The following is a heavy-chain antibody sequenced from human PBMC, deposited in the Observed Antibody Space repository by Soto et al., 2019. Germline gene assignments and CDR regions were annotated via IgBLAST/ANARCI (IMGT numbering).Heavy chain of an antibody. CDR3: TGGAPGY. CDR2: INHSGST. J-gene: IGHJ4*02. Sequence: QVELQQWGAGLLKPSETLSLTCAVYGGSFSGYCWSWIRQSPGKGLEWIGDINHSGSTNYNPSLKSRVIISVDTSKNQFSRKLSSVTAADTAVYYCTGGAPGYWGQGILVTVSS. D-gene: IGHD2-15*01. V-gene: IGHV4-34*01. CDR1: GGSFSGYC.